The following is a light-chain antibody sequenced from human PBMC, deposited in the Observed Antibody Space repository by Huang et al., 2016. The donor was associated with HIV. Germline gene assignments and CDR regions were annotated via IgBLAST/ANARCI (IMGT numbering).Light chain of an antibody. CDR1: QTIKNIY. V-gene: IGKV3-20*01. CDR2: GVS. J-gene: IGKJ5*01. Sequence: EIVLTQSPDTLSLSPGERATVSCRVSQTIKNIYLAWYQQKPGQGPRLLIYGVSSRATDIPDRFSGSGSGTDFTLTINRLDPEDFAVYYCQQYDSSQGISFGQGTRLEMK. CDR3: QQYDSSQGIS.